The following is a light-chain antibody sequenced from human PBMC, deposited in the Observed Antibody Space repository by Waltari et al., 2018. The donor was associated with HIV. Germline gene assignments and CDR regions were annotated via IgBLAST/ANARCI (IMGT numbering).Light chain of an antibody. CDR1: SSTIGKND. V-gene: IGLV1-36*01. Sequence: QSVLTQPPSVSPAPRQRVSISCSASSSTIGKNDENWYQQIPGTAPRLLIYYDDLVPSGVSDRFSGSKSGTSASLAISGLQSEDEADYYCAAWDDTLNGWVFGGGTKLTVL. CDR2: YDD. CDR3: AAWDDTLNGWV. J-gene: IGLJ3*02.